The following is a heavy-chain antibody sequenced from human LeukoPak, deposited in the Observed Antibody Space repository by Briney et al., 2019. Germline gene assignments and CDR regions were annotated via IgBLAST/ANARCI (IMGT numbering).Heavy chain of an antibody. D-gene: IGHD3-22*01. CDR1: VFTFTSYA. CDR3: AKGTTYYYDSSGE. V-gene: IGHV3-23*01. CDR2: ISVSGGST. J-gene: IGHJ4*02. Sequence: PGGSLRLSRAASVFTFTSYAMSWVRQAPGKGLEWVSAISVSGGSTYYADSVKGRFTISRDNSKNTLYLQMNSLRAEDTAVYYCAKGTTYYYDSSGEWGQGTLVTVSS.